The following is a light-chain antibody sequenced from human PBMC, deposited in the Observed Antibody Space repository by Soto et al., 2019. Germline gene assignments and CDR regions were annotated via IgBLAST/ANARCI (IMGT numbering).Light chain of an antibody. CDR3: QQYCTSPLT. CDR1: QSVSRNS. V-gene: IGKV3-20*01. CDR2: GAS. J-gene: IGKJ3*01. Sequence: ESVLTQSPGTLSLSPGERATLSCRASQSVSRNSLAWYQQQPGQAPRLLIYGASSRATDIPDRFSGSGSGTDFTLIVSRLEPEDFAVYFCQQYCTSPLTFVPWTKVDIK.